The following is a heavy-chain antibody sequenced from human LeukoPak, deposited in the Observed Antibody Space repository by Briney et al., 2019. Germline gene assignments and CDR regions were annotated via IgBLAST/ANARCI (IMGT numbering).Heavy chain of an antibody. Sequence: GGSLRLSCAASGFTVSSNYMSWVRQAPGRGLEWVSVIYSGGSTYYADSVKGRFTISRDNSKNTLYLRMNSLRAEDTAVYYCAGTVNYYYYYGMDVWGQGTTVTVSS. CDR3: AGTVNYYYYYGMDV. D-gene: IGHD4-11*01. CDR1: GFTVSSNY. J-gene: IGHJ6*02. CDR2: IYSGGST. V-gene: IGHV3-53*01.